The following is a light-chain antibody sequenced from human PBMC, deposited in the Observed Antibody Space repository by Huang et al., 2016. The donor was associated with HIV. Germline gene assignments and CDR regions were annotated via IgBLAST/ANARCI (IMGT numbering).Light chain of an antibody. CDR2: DAS. J-gene: IGKJ5*01. V-gene: IGKV1D-13*01. CDR3: QQFNNYPST. CDR1: QGVSSA. Sequence: AIQLTQSPSSLSASVGDRVTITCRASQGVSSALAWYQQNPGKAPKLLIYDASSLESGGPSRFSGSGSGTDFTLTISSLQPEDFATYYCQQFNNYPSTFGQGTRLEIK.